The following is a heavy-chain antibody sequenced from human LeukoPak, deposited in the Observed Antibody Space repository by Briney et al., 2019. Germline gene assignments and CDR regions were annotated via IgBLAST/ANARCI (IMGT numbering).Heavy chain of an antibody. V-gene: IGHV1-2*02. Sequence: ASVKVSFKASGCTFTCYYMHWVRPAPGQGLEWMGWINPNSGGTHYSQKFQGRVTMTRDTSISTAYMELSRRRSDDTAVYYCVVGRGGTYSDAFDIWGQGTMVTVSS. D-gene: IGHD1-26*01. CDR3: VVGRGGTYSDAFDI. CDR2: INPNSGGT. J-gene: IGHJ3*02. CDR1: GCTFTCYY.